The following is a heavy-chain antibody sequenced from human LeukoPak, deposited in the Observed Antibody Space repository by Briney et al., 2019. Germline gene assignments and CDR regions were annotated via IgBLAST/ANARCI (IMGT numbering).Heavy chain of an antibody. CDR2: INPNSGGT. CDR1: GYTFTGYG. V-gene: IGHV1-2*02. J-gene: IGHJ6*03. D-gene: IGHD4-23*01. Sequence: GASVKVSCKASGYTFTGYGISWVRQAPGQGLEWMGWINPNSGGTNYAQKFQGRVTMTRDTSISTAYMELSRLRSDDTAVYYCARGPTVVTNYYYYYYMDVWGKGTTVTVSS. CDR3: ARGPTVVTNYYYYYYMDV.